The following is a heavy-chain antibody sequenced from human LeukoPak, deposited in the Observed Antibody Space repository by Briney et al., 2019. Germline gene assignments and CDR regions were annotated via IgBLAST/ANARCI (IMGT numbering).Heavy chain of an antibody. V-gene: IGHV3-23*01. CDR1: GFTFNSYA. CDR2: IRGSGGST. Sequence: GGSLRLSCTASGFTFNSYAMNWVHQAPGKGLEWVSTIRGSGGSTYTADSVKGRFIISRDNSKNMLYIQMNSLRAEDTAVYYCAKGAVESLDYYFYMEVWGKGSTVTVSS. D-gene: IGHD1-1*01. J-gene: IGHJ6*03. CDR3: AKGAVESLDYYFYMEV.